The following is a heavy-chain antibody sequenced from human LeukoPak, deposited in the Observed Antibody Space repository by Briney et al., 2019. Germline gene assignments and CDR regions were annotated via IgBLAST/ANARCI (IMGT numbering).Heavy chain of an antibody. CDR1: GYTFTGYY. CDR2: INPNSGGT. D-gene: IGHD6-13*01. CDR3: ARVVGNSSSWSPHGMDV. V-gene: IGHV1-2*04. J-gene: IGHJ6*04. Sequence: GASVKASCKASGYTFTGYYMHWVRQAPGQGLEWMGWINPNSGGTSYAQKFQGWVTMTRDTSISTAYMELSRLRSDDTAVYYCARVVGNSSSWSPHGMDVWGKGTTVTVSS.